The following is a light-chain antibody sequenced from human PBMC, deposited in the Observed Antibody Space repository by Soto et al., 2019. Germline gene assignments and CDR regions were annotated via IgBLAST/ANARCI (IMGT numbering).Light chain of an antibody. CDR1: NIGSKS. V-gene: IGLV3-21*04. CDR2: YDS. J-gene: IGLJ2*01. Sequence: SYELTQPPSVSVAPGKTARITCGGNNIGSKSVHWYQQKPGQAPVLVIYYDSDRPSGIPERFSGSNSGNTATLTISRVEAGDEADYYCQVWDSSSDHPHVVFGGGTKLTFL. CDR3: QVWDSSSDHPHVV.